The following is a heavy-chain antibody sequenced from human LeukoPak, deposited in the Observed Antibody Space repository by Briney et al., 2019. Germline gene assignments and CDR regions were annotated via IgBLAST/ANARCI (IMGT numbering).Heavy chain of an antibody. CDR3: AKDQPVQIGLFDY. J-gene: IGHJ4*02. CDR1: GFTFSNYA. V-gene: IGHV3-23*01. Sequence: GGSLRLSCAVSGFTFSNYAMNWVRQAPGKGLEWVSVISASGDSTYYADSVKGRFTFSRDNSKNTLYLQINSLRAEDTAVYYCAKDQPVQIGLFDYWGQGTLVTVSS. D-gene: IGHD2-8*01. CDR2: ISASGDST.